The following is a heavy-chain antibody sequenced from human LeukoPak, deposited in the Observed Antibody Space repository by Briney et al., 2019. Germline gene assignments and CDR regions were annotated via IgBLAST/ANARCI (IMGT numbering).Heavy chain of an antibody. CDR1: GFTFSSYS. CDR2: ISSSSSYI. J-gene: IGHJ4*02. Sequence: GGSLRLSCSASGFTFSSYSMNWVRQAPGKGLELVSSISSSSSYIYYADSVKGRFTISRDNAKNALYLQMNSLRAEDTAVYYWARGSGATYSSSWYLDYWGQGTLVTVSS. V-gene: IGHV3-21*01. CDR3: ARGSGATYSSSWYLDY. D-gene: IGHD6-13*01.